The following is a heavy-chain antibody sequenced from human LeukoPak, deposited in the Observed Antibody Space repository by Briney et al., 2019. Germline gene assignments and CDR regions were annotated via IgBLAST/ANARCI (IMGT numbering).Heavy chain of an antibody. J-gene: IGHJ6*03. CDR2: FDPEDGET. V-gene: IGHV1-24*01. CDR3: ARGLGWDIVVVPAAMPSTYYYYMDV. CDR1: GYTLTELS. D-gene: IGHD2-2*01. Sequence: ASVKVSCKVSGYTLTELSMHWVRQAPGKGLEWMGGFDPEDGETIYAQKFQGRVTMTRNTSISTAYMELSSLRSEDTAVYYCARGLGWDIVVVPAAMPSTYYYYMDVWGKGTTVTISS.